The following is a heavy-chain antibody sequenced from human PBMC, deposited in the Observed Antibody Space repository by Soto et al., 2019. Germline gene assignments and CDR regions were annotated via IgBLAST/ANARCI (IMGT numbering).Heavy chain of an antibody. D-gene: IGHD5-12*01. J-gene: IGHJ4*02. V-gene: IGHV4-34*01. CDR3: ARHRVPSVYDPIPGCFAS. CDR1: GGSFSGYY. Sequence: SETLSLTCAVYGGSFSGYYWSWIRQPPGKGLEWIGEINHSGSTNYNPSLKSRVTISVDTSKNQFSLKLSSVTAADTAVYYFARHRVPSVYDPIPGCFASWGQGILVTVSS. CDR2: INHSGST.